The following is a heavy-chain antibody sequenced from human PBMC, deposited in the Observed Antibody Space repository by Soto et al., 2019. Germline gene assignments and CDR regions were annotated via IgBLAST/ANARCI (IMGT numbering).Heavy chain of an antibody. J-gene: IGHJ4*01. CDR2: VSGDGGST. CDR1: GFTLSNYG. Sequence: EGQVLESGGGLVKPGGSLRLTCVASGFTLSNYGMSWVRQAPGKGLEWVSFVSGDGGSTYYIDSVKGRFTISRDSSKNTVCLQMNSLRAEDTAVYYCATSNYGERDWGQGTLVTVSS. V-gene: IGHV3-23*01. D-gene: IGHD4-17*01. CDR3: ATSNYGERD.